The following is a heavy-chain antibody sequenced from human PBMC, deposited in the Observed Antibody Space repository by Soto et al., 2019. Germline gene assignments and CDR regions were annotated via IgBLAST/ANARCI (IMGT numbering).Heavy chain of an antibody. D-gene: IGHD6-13*01. Sequence: SETLSLTCTVSGGSISSGGYYWSWIRQHPGKGLEWIGYIYYSGSTYYNPSLKSRVTISVDTSKNQFSLKLSSVTAADTAVYYCARELIAAAGPAPSNAFDIWGQGTMVTVSS. V-gene: IGHV4-31*03. CDR2: IYYSGST. J-gene: IGHJ3*02. CDR3: ARELIAAAGPAPSNAFDI. CDR1: GGSISSGGYY.